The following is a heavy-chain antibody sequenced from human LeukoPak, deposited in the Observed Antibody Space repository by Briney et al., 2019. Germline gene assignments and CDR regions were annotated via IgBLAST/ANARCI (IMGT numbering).Heavy chain of an antibody. CDR1: GFTFSSYA. Sequence: GGSLRLPCAASGFTFSSYAMSWVRQAPGKGLEWVSAISGSGGSTYYADSVKGRFTISRDNAKNSLYLQMNSLKAEDTAVYYCARDMVIAAAGNFFHYYYGMDVWGQGTTVTVSS. D-gene: IGHD6-13*01. J-gene: IGHJ6*02. V-gene: IGHV3-23*01. CDR2: ISGSGGST. CDR3: ARDMVIAAAGNFFHYYYGMDV.